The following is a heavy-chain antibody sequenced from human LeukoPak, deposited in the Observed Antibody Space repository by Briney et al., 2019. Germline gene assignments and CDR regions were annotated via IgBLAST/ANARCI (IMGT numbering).Heavy chain of an antibody. V-gene: IGHV3-23*01. CDR1: GFTFSSYA. D-gene: IGHD2-21*01. CDR3: AKDRRHIVEGPIQH. CDR2: ISGSGGST. J-gene: IGHJ1*01. Sequence: PGGSLRLSCAASGFTFSSYAMSWVRQAPGKGLEWVSAISGSGGSTYYADSVKGRFTISRDNSKNTLYLQMNSLRAEDTAVYHCAKDRRHIVEGPIQHWGQGTLVTVSS.